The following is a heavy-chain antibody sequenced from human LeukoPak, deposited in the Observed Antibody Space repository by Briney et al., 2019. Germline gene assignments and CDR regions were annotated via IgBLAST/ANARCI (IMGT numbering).Heavy chain of an antibody. Sequence: PSQTLSLTCTVSGGSISSGGYYWSWIRQPPGKGLEWIGYIYHSGSTYYNPSLKSRVTISVDTSKNQFSLKLSSVTAADTAVYYCASRRSKWLLLRYAFDIWGQGTMVTVSS. J-gene: IGHJ3*02. V-gene: IGHV4-30-2*01. D-gene: IGHD3-22*01. CDR1: GGSISSGGYY. CDR2: IYHSGST. CDR3: ASRRSKWLLLRYAFDI.